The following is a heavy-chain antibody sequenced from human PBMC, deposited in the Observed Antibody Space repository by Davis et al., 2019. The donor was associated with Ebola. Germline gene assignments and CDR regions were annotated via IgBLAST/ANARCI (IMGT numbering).Heavy chain of an antibody. CDR2: VYHSGST. V-gene: IGHV4-38-2*02. Sequence: SETLSLTCTVSGYSISSGYYWGWMRQPPGKGLEWTGSVYHSGSTDYNPSLKSRVTISRDTSKNQFSLKLTSVTAADTAVYYCARDRNYDYVWERWGQGTLVTVSS. CDR3: ARDRNYDYVWER. J-gene: IGHJ4*02. CDR1: GYSISSGYY. D-gene: IGHD3-16*01.